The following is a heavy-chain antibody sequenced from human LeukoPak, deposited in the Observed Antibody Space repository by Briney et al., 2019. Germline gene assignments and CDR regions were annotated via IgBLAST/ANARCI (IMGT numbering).Heavy chain of an antibody. CDR1: GYTFTGYY. CDR2: IIPNSGAT. Sequence: ASVKVSCKASGYTFTGYYMHWVRQAPGQGIEWMGWIIPNSGATNYAQNLQGRVTMTRDTSISTAYMELKRLTSDDTAVYYCARQLGATSRDYWGQGTLVTVSS. V-gene: IGHV1-2*02. J-gene: IGHJ4*02. D-gene: IGHD1-26*01. CDR3: ARQLGATSRDY.